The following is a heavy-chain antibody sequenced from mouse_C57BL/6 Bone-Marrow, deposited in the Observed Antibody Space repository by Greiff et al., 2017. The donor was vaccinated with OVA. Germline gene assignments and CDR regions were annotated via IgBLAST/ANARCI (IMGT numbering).Heavy chain of an antibody. CDR3: ARGPYCYGSSYDAY. V-gene: IGHV1-81*01. D-gene: IGHD1-1*01. J-gene: IGHJ3*01. CDR1: GYTFTSYG. Sequence: QVQLKESGAELARPGASVKLSCKASGYTFTSYGISWVKQRTGQGLAWIGEIYPRSGNTSYNEKFQGTATLTADKSSRPAYMELRSLTAEGSAVYVCARGPYCYGSSYDAYWGQGTLVTVSA. CDR2: IYPRSGNT.